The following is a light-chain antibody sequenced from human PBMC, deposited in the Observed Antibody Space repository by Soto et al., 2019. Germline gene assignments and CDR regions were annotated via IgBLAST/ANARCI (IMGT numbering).Light chain of an antibody. J-gene: IGKJ5*01. V-gene: IGKV3-20*01. CDR1: QSLSSSY. CDR2: GSF. Sequence: EIVLTQSPATLSLSPGERATLSCRASQSLSSSYLAWHQQKPGQAPRLLIYGSFSRATDIPDRFSGSGSGTDFTLTISRLEPEDSAVYYCQQYGTLITFGQGTRLEIK. CDR3: QQYGTLIT.